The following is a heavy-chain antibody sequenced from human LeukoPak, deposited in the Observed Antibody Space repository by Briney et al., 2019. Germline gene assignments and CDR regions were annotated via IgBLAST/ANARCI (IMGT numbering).Heavy chain of an antibody. CDR2: INHSGST. J-gene: IGHJ4*02. CDR3: ARHRYDFWSGYYTGSADPNYFDY. Sequence: SETLSLTCAVYGGSFSGYYWSWIRQPPGKGLEWIGEINHSGSTNYNPSLKSRVTISVDTSKNQFSLKLSSVTAADTAVYYCARHRYDFWSGYYTGSADPNYFDYWGQGTLVTVSS. D-gene: IGHD3-3*01. CDR1: GGSFSGYY. V-gene: IGHV4-34*01.